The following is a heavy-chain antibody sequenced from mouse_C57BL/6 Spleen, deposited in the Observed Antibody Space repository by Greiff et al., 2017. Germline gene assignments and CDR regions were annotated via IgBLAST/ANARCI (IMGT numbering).Heavy chain of an antibody. CDR3: ARGGGNYVENAMDY. J-gene: IGHJ4*01. V-gene: IGHV1-82*01. CDR2: MYPGDGDT. D-gene: IGHD2-1*01. Sequence: QVQLQQSGPELVKPGASVKISCKASGYAFSSSWMNWVKQRPGKGLEWIGRMYPGDGDTNYNGKFKGKATLTADKASSTAYMQLSSLTSEDSAVYFCARGGGNYVENAMDYWGQGTSVTVSS. CDR1: GYAFSSSW.